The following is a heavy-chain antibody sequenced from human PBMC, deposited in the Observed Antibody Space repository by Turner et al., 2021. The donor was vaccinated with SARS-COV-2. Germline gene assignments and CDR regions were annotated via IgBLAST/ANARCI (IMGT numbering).Heavy chain of an antibody. CDR2: INPNSGGT. CDR1: GYTFTDYY. CDR3: AREGAPVSSSSRVWFDP. Sequence: QVQLVQSGAEVKKPGASVKVSCKTSGYTFTDYYMHWLRQAPGQGLEWMGGINPNSGGTNYAQKFQGRVTMTRDTSISTAYMDLSRLRSDDTAVYYCAREGAPVSSSSRVWFDPWGQGTLVTVSS. V-gene: IGHV1-2*02. D-gene: IGHD6-6*01. J-gene: IGHJ5*02.